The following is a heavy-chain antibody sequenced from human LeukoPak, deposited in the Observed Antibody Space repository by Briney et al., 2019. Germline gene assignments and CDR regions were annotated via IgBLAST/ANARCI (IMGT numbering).Heavy chain of an antibody. CDR1: GGSFSGYY. D-gene: IGHD2-8*02. Sequence: PSETLSLTCAVYGGSFSGYYWSWIRQPPGKGLEWIGEINHSGSTNYNPSLKSRVTISVDTSKNQFSLKLSSVTAADTAVYYCARKKKIVLVVYAIGHYFDYWGKGTLVTVSS. CDR2: INHSGST. V-gene: IGHV4-34*01. J-gene: IGHJ4*02. CDR3: ARKKKIVLVVYAIGHYFDY.